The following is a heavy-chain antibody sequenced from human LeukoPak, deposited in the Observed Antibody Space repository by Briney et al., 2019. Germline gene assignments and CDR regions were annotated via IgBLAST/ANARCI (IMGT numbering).Heavy chain of an antibody. Sequence: ASVKVPCKASGYTLSRYGIAWVRQAPGQGLEWMGWISAQNRRTNYAQKFQGRLTMTTDTSTSTAHIELRGLRSDDTAVYYCARVGTSWGFDYWGQGTLVTVSS. CDR1: GYTLSRYG. CDR3: ARVGTSWGFDY. J-gene: IGHJ4*02. V-gene: IGHV1-18*01. D-gene: IGHD1-1*01. CDR2: ISAQNRRT.